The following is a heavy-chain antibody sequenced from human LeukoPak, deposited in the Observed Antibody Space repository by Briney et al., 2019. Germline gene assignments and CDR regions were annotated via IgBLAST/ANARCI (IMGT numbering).Heavy chain of an antibody. CDR2: ISSSSSYI. Sequence: PGGSLRLSCAASGFTFSSYAMHWVRQAPGKGLEWVSSISSSSSYIYYADSVKGRFTISRDNAKNSLYLQMNSLRAEDTAVYYCARDPSNYGLPYNRFDPWGQGTLVTVSS. CDR1: GFTFSSYA. V-gene: IGHV3-21*01. CDR3: ARDPSNYGLPYNRFDP. J-gene: IGHJ5*02. D-gene: IGHD4-11*01.